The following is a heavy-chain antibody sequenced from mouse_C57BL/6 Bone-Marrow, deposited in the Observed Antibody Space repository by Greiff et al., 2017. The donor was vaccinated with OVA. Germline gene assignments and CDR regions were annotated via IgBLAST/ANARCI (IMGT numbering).Heavy chain of an antibody. CDR2: IYPGNSDA. J-gene: IGHJ1*03. CDR3: TRWLLRPWYFDV. CDR1: GYTFTSYW. D-gene: IGHD2-3*01. V-gene: IGHV1-5*01. Sequence: EVQRVESGTVLARPGASVKMSCKTSGYTFTSYWMHWVKQRPGQGLEWIGAIYPGNSDASYNQKFKGKAKLTAVTSASTAYMELSSLTNEDSAVDYCTRWLLRPWYFDVWGTGTTVTVSS.